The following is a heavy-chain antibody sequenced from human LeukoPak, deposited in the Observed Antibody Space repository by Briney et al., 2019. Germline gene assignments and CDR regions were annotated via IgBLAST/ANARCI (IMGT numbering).Heavy chain of an antibody. CDR2: IGYDGSDK. D-gene: IGHD3-10*01. V-gene: IGHV3-30*02. CDR3: ARDRLSGSYSQPDTFDI. Sequence: GGSLRPSCAASGFTVIKYVTHWVRQAPGKGLEWVAFIGYDGSDKYHADSVKGRFTISRDNSKNTVYLQMNTLTADDTAVYYCARDRLSGSYSQPDTFDIWGQGTMVTVSS. CDR1: GFTVIKYV. J-gene: IGHJ3*02.